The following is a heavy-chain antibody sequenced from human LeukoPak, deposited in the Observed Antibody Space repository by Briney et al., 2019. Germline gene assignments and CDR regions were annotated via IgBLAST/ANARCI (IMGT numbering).Heavy chain of an antibody. D-gene: IGHD1-1*01. CDR2: INHSGST. CDR1: GGSFSGYY. J-gene: IGHJ6*03. Sequence: SETLSLTCAVYGGSFSGYYWSWIRQPPGKGLEWIGKINHSGSTNYNPSLKSRVTISVDTSKNQFSLKLSSVTAADMAVYYCARAIWSYMDVWGKGTTVTVSS. CDR3: ARAIWSYMDV. V-gene: IGHV4-34*01.